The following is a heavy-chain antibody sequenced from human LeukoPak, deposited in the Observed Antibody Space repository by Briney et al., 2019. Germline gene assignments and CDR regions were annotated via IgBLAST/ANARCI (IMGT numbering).Heavy chain of an antibody. J-gene: IGHJ4*02. D-gene: IGHD2-15*01. CDR1: GGSISSYY. CDR3: ARFVVLRGWYYFDY. CDR2: IYTSGST. Sequence: SETLSLTCTVSGGSISSYYWSWIRQPAGRGLEWIGRIYTSGSTNYNPSPKSRVTMSVDTSKNQFSLKLSSVTAADTAVYYCARFVVLRGWYYFDYWGQGTLVTVSS. V-gene: IGHV4-4*07.